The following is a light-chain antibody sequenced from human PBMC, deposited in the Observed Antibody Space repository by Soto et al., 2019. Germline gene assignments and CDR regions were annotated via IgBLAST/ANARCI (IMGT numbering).Light chain of an antibody. J-gene: IGKJ1*01. CDR1: QGISNY. CDR3: QKYDSAPWT. V-gene: IGKV1-27*01. CDR2: AAS. Sequence: DIQMTQSPSSLSASVRDSVTITCRASQGISNYLAWYQQKPGKVPKLLIYAASTLQSGVPSRFSGSGSGTDFTLTISSLQPEDVATYYCQKYDSAPWTFGQGTTVEIK.